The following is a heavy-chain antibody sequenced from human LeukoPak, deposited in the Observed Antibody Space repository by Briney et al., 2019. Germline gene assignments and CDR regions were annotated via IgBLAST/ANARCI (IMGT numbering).Heavy chain of an antibody. J-gene: IGHJ4*02. CDR2: IIPIFGTA. D-gene: IGHD3-10*01. Sequence: SVKVSCKASGYIFTDYYMHWVRQAPGQELGWMGGIIPIFGTANYALKFQGRVTITADESTSTAYMELSSLRSEDTAVYYCARGSSYGSGDWGQGTLVTVSS. CDR1: GYIFTDYY. V-gene: IGHV1-69*13. CDR3: ARGSSYGSGD.